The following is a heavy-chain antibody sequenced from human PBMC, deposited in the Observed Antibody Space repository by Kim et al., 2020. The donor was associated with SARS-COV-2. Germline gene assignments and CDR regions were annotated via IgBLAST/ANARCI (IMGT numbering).Heavy chain of an antibody. CDR3: AKFAADSYDAFDI. V-gene: IGHV3-33*06. Sequence: GGSLRLSCAASGFTFSSYAMHWVRQAPGKGLEWVAVIWYDGSNKYYADSVKGRFTISRDNSKNTLYLQMNSLRAEDTAVYYCAKFAADSYDAFDIWGQGT. CDR1: GFTFSSYA. CDR2: IWYDGSNK. J-gene: IGHJ3*02. D-gene: IGHD2-21*01.